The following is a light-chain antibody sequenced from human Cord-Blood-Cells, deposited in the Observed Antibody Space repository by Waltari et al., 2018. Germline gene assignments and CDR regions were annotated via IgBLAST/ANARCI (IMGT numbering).Light chain of an antibody. J-gene: IGKJ1*01. CDR2: AAS. CDR1: QGISNS. Sequence: DIQITQSPPSLTASVGDRVTITCRASQGISNSLAWYQQKPGKAPKLLLYAASRLESGVPSRFSGSGSGTDYTLTISSLQPEDFATYYCQQYYSTPTFGQGTKVEIK. V-gene: IGKV1-NL1*01. CDR3: QQYYSTPT.